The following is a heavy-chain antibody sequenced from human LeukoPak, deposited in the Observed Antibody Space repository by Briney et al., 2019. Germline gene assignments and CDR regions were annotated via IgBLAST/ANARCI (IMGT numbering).Heavy chain of an antibody. J-gene: IGHJ2*01. V-gene: IGHV1-69*04. CDR3: AREDLVVVPAPNELLGYFDL. Sequence: SVKVSCKASGGTFSSYAISWVRQAPGQGLELMGRIIPIFGIANYAQKFQGRVTITADKSTSTAYMELSRLRSEDTAVYYCAREDLVVVPAPNELLGYFDLWGRGTLVTVSS. D-gene: IGHD2-2*01. CDR1: GGTFSSYA. CDR2: IIPIFGIA.